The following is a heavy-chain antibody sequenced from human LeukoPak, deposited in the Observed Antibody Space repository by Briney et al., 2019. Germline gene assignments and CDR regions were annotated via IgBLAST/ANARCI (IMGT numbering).Heavy chain of an antibody. D-gene: IGHD3-3*01. CDR1: GGSISSYY. J-gene: IGHJ5*02. CDR3: ARGGYYDFWSGTSYWFDP. Sequence: PSETLSLTCTVSGGSISSYYWSWIRQPPGKRLEWIGYIYYSGSTNYNPSLKSRVTISVDTSKNQFSLKLSSVTAADTAVYYCARGGYYDFWSGTSYWFDPWGQGTLVTVSS. V-gene: IGHV4-59*01. CDR2: IYYSGST.